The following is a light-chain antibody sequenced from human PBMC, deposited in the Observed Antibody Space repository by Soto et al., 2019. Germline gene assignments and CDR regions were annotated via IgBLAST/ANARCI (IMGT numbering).Light chain of an antibody. V-gene: IGLV2-14*01. J-gene: IGLJ2*01. CDR3: SSYTSSSTLV. CDR2: EVS. CDR1: SSDVGDFDC. Sequence: QSALTPPASVSGSPGQSITISCTGTSSDVGDFDCVSWYQQHPGKAPKLMIYEVSDRPSGVSNRFSGSKSGDTASLTISGLQAEDEADYYCSSYTSSSTLVFGGGTKLTVL.